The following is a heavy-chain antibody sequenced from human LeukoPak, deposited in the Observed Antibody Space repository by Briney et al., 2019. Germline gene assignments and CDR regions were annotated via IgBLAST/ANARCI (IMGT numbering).Heavy chain of an antibody. CDR3: ARDKIEWSYYHYGMDV. D-gene: IGHD3-10*01. CDR2: ISHDGGSE. Sequence: GGSLRLSCVVSGFTIGNYGMHWVRQAPDKGLEWVAMISHDGGSEHYGDSVKGRFTISRDNSKNTLYLQMNSLRAEDTAVYYCARDKIEWSYYHYGMDVWGQGTTVTVSS. V-gene: IGHV3-30*03. CDR1: GFTIGNYG. J-gene: IGHJ6*02.